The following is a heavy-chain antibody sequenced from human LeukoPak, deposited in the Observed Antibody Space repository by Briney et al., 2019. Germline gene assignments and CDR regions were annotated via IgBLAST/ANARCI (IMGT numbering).Heavy chain of an antibody. D-gene: IGHD6-13*01. J-gene: IGHJ4*02. Sequence: GGSVRLSCAASGFTFSIYWVSWVRQAPGKGREGVANIKDDGSDKYYVDSMKGRVTISKDNSKDSLYLQMGSLRVEDTAVYYCARDNAGSGWFYWGQGTLVIVSS. CDR2: IKDDGSDK. CDR3: ARDNAGSGWFY. V-gene: IGHV3-7*05. CDR1: GFTFSIYW.